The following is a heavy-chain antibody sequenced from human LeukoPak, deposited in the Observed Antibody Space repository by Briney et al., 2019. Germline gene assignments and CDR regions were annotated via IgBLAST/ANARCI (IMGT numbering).Heavy chain of an antibody. CDR1: GFTFNDYG. Sequence: GGSLRLSCIASGFTFNDYGMNWVRQVPGKGLEWVSYISSSRTSIAYADSVRGRFTISSDNAGNSLYLQMNSLRGEDTAIYYCARGGAARPDYWGQGVLVTVSS. D-gene: IGHD6-6*01. CDR2: ISSSRTSI. CDR3: ARGGAARPDY. J-gene: IGHJ4*02. V-gene: IGHV3-21*06.